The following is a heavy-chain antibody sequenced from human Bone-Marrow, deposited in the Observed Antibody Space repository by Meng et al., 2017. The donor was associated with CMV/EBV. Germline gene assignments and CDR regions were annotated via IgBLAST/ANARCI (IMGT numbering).Heavy chain of an antibody. CDR1: GFTFSSYS. CDR3: GRADSSSMFYYYYAMDV. V-gene: IGHV3-21*01. D-gene: IGHD6-6*01. J-gene: IGHJ6*02. CDR2: ISSSSSYI. Sequence: GESLKISCAASGFTFSSYSMNWVRQAPGKGLEWVSSISSSSSYIYYADSVKGRFAISRDNAKNSLYLQMNSLRAEDTAVYYCGRADSSSMFYYYYAMDVWGQGTTVTVSS.